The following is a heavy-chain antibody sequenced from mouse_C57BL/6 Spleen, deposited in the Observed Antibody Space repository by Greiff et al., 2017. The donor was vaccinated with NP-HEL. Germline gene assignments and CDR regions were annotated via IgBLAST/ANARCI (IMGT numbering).Heavy chain of an antibody. CDR1: AYTFTTYP. J-gene: IGHJ2*01. Sequence: QVQLQQSGAELVKPGASVKMSCKASAYTFTTYPIEWMKQNHGKSLEWIGNFNPYNDDTKYNEKFKGKATLTVEKSSSTVYLELSRLTSDDSAVYYCAMEIHYYGSSFYFDYWGQGTTLTVSS. CDR2: FNPYNDDT. D-gene: IGHD1-1*01. CDR3: AMEIHYYGSSFYFDY. V-gene: IGHV1-47*01.